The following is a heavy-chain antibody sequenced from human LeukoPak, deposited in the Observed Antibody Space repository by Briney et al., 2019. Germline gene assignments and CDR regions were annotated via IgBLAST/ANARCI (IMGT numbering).Heavy chain of an antibody. V-gene: IGHV3-7*01. J-gene: IGHJ4*02. CDR2: IKQDGVDK. CDR3: ARDPSRYDLDY. Sequence: GGSLRLSCAASGFSFSRSYMNWVRQAPGKGLEWVATIKQDGVDKYYVDSVKGRFTIFRDTAKNSLFLQMNSLRAEDTAVYYCARDPSRYDLDYWGQGTLVTVSS. CDR1: GFSFSRSY. D-gene: IGHD5-12*01.